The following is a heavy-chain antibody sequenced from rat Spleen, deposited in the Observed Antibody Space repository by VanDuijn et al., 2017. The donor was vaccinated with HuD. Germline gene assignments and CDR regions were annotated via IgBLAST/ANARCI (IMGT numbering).Heavy chain of an antibody. Sequence: EVQLVESGGGLVQPGRSLKFSCAASGFTFSDYNMAWVRQAPKKGLEWVATISYDGSSTYYRDSVKGRFTISRDNAKSTLYLQMDSLRSEDTATYYCTSPLGTGDYWGQGVMVTVSS. J-gene: IGHJ2*01. CDR3: TSPLGTGDY. CDR1: GFTFSDYN. D-gene: IGHD1-5*01. CDR2: ISYDGSST. V-gene: IGHV5-7*01.